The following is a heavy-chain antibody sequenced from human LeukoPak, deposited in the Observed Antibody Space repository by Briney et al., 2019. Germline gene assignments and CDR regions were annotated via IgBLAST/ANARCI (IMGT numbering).Heavy chain of an antibody. J-gene: IGHJ4*02. CDR2: ISVRSNYR. CDR1: GYTFSDFS. V-gene: IGHV3-21*01. Sequence: PGGCLRLSCAASGYTFSDFSVNWVRQAPGKGLEWVSSISVRSNYRYYADSVRGRFTISRDDARDSLFLQMNSLRAEDTAVYFCVRLRRNNDRSGYYYYYDYWGQGTLVTVSS. CDR3: VRLRRNNDRSGYYYYYDY. D-gene: IGHD3-22*01.